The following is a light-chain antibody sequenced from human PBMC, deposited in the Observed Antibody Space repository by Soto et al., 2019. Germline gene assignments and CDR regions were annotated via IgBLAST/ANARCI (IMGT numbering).Light chain of an antibody. J-gene: IGKJ5*01. CDR1: QSISNY. Sequence: EIVLTQYPATLSLSPGESATLSCRASQSISNYLAWYQQKPGQAPRLIIYDTFNRATGIPARFSGSGFGTDFTLTISSLEPEDFAVYYCHQRSNWPPITFGQGTRLEI. V-gene: IGKV3-11*01. CDR3: HQRSNWPPIT. CDR2: DTF.